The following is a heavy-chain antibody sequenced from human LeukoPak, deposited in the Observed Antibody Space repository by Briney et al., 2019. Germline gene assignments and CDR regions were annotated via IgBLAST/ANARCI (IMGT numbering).Heavy chain of an antibody. Sequence: GGSLRLSCAASGFTFDDYAMHWVRQAPGKGLEWVSLICGDGGSTYYADSVKGRFTISRDNSKNSLYLQMNSLRTEDTALYYCAKDRGRRWLQFFDAFDIWGQGTMVTVSS. J-gene: IGHJ3*02. CDR3: AKDRGRRWLQFFDAFDI. CDR2: ICGDGGST. D-gene: IGHD5-24*01. CDR1: GFTFDDYA. V-gene: IGHV3-43*02.